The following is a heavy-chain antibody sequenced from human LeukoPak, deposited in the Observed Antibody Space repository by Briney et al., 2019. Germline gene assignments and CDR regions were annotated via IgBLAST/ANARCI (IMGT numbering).Heavy chain of an antibody. D-gene: IGHD1-26*01. CDR3: ARQGGSYRSSVDY. CDR1: GYSFTSYW. Sequence: SGESLKISCKGSGYSFTSYWIGWVRQVPGKGLEWMGIIYPGDSDTRYSPSFQGQVTISADKSISTAYLQWTSLKASDTAIYYCARQGGSYRSSVDYWGQGTLVTVSS. CDR2: IYPGDSDT. V-gene: IGHV5-51*01. J-gene: IGHJ4*02.